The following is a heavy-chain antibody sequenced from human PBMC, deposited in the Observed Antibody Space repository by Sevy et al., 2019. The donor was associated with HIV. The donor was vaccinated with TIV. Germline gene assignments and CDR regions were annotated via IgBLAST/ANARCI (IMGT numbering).Heavy chain of an antibody. J-gene: IGHJ6*02. CDR1: GFTFSSYW. CDR2: IKQDGSEK. Sequence: GGSLRLSCAASGFTFSSYWMSWVRQAPGKGLEWVANIKQDGSEKYYVDSVKGRFTISRDNAKNSLYLQMNSLRAEDTAVYYCARVENDSGSWYFDAFPYYYYYYGMDVWGQGTTVTVSS. V-gene: IGHV3-7*04. D-gene: IGHD6-13*01. CDR3: ARVENDSGSWYFDAFPYYYYYYGMDV.